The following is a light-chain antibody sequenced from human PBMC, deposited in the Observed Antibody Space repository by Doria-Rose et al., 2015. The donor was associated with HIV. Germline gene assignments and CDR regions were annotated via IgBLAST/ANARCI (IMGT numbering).Light chain of an antibody. CDR3: QQYYSYPLIT. V-gene: IGKV1-8*01. Sequence: IRVTQSPSSLSASTGDRVTITCRASQGISSYLAWYQQKPGKAPNLLIYAASTLQSGVPSRFSGSGSGTDFTLTISCLQSEDFATYYCQQYYSYPLITFGQGTRLEIK. CDR2: AAS. J-gene: IGKJ5*01. CDR1: QGISSY.